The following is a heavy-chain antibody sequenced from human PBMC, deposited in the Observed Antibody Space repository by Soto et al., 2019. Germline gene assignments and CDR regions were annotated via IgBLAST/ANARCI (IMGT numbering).Heavy chain of an antibody. CDR3: AREGSYSAYNFAHGIQLWSFDF. D-gene: IGHD5-12*01. CDR2: IFSSGST. CDR1: GGSINTFY. Sequence: SETLSPTCTVSGGSINTFYWSWVRQSAGKGLEWIGRIFSSGSTSFNPSLESRVAMSVDTSKNHFSLNLSSVTAADMAVYYCAREGSYSAYNFAHGIQLWSFDFWGQGALVTVSS. V-gene: IGHV4-4*07. J-gene: IGHJ4*02.